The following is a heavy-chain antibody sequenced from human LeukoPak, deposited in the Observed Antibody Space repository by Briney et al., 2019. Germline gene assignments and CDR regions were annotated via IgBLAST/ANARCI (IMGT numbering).Heavy chain of an antibody. V-gene: IGHV4-59*01. Sequence: PSETLSLTCTVSSGPMSSCYWTWIRQPPGKGLEWIGYIYYSGTTKYNPSLTNRVTISVDTSKKQFSLNLNSVTAADSAVYYCARQYYYDTSAFDLWGQGTMVTVSS. CDR1: SGPMSSCY. J-gene: IGHJ3*01. CDR2: IYYSGTT. D-gene: IGHD3-22*01. CDR3: ARQYYYDTSAFDL.